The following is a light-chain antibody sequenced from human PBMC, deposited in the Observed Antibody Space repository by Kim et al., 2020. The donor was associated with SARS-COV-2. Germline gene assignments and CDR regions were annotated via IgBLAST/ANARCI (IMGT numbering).Light chain of an antibody. J-gene: IGLJ3*02. Sequence: CTLSSGHSDYKVDWYQQRPGKGPRFVMRVGTGGIVGAKGDGIPDRFSVLGSGLNRYLTIKNIQEEDESDYHCGADHGSGSKFVYLFGGGTQLTVL. CDR3: GADHGSGSKFVYL. CDR1: SGHSDYK. V-gene: IGLV9-49*01. CDR2: VGTGGIVG.